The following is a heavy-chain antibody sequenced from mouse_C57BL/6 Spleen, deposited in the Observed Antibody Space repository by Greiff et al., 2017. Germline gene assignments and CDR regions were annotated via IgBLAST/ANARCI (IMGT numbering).Heavy chain of an antibody. J-gene: IGHJ1*03. CDR3: TRDTTGYWYFDV. CDR1: GFTFSDAW. V-gene: IGHV6-6*01. Sequence: EVKVVESGGGLVQPGGSMKLSCAASGFTFSDAWMDWVRQSPEKGLEWVADIRNKANNHATYYAESVKGRFTISRDDSKSSVYLQMNSLRAEDTGIYSSTRDTTGYWYFDVWGTGTTVTVSS. CDR2: IRNKANNHAT. D-gene: IGHD1-1*01.